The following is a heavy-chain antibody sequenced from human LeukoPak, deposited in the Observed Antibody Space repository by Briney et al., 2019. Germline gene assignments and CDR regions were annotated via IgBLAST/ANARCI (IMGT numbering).Heavy chain of an antibody. CDR2: IYSGGTT. CDR3: ARAETN. Sequence: GGSLRLSCVASGFTVISNYMSWVRQAPGKGLEWVSIIYSGGTTYYADSVKGRFTISRDNSKNTLYLQMNSLRAEDTAVYYCARAETNWGQGTLVTVSS. CDR1: GFTVISNY. V-gene: IGHV3-66*01. D-gene: IGHD1-1*01. J-gene: IGHJ4*02.